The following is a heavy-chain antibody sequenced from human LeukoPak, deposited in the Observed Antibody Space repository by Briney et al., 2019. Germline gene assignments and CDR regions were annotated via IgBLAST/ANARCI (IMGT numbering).Heavy chain of an antibody. D-gene: IGHD3-9*01. CDR3: ARDSYDILTFDAFDI. J-gene: IGHJ3*02. CDR1: GYTFTSYG. V-gene: IGHV1-18*01. Sequence: GASVKVSCKASGYTFTSYGISWVRQARGQGLEWMGWISAYNGNTNYAQKLQGRVTMTTDTSTSTAYMELRSLRSDDTAVYYCARDSYDILTFDAFDIWGQGTVVTVSS. CDR2: ISAYNGNT.